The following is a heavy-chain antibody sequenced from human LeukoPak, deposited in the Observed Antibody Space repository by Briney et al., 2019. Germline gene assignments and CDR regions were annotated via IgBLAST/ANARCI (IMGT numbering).Heavy chain of an antibody. CDR1: GFTFSSYS. V-gene: IGHV3-21*01. CDR2: ISSSSSYI. D-gene: IGHD6-13*01. Sequence: GGSLRLSCAASGFTFSSYSMNWVRQAPGKGLELVSSISSSSSYIYYADSVKGRFTIARDNAKNSLYLKMNSLRAEDTAVYYCTTSIAAAGTSGKVGTDYWGHGTLVTVSS. CDR3: TTSIAAAGTSGKVGTDY. J-gene: IGHJ4*01.